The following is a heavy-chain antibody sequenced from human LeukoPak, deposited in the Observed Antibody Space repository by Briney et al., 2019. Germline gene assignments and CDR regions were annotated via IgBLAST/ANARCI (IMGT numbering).Heavy chain of an antibody. CDR3: ARTSTAWKDIVVVPAALTDYYYYYGMDV. CDR1: GYTFTSYA. D-gene: IGHD2-2*01. Sequence: SVKVSCKASGYTFTSYAMNWVRQAPGQGLEWMGGIIPIFGTANYAQKFQGRVTITADESTSTAYMELSSLRSEDTAVYYCARTSTAWKDIVVVPAALTDYYYYYGMDVWGQGTTVTVSS. J-gene: IGHJ6*02. CDR2: IIPIFGTA. V-gene: IGHV1-69*13.